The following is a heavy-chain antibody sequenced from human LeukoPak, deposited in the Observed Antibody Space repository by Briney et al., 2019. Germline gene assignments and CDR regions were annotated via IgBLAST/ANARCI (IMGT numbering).Heavy chain of an antibody. CDR3: ASYYDFWSGYYTNAFDI. CDR2: IIPIFGTA. J-gene: IGHJ3*02. CDR1: GGTFSSYA. D-gene: IGHD3-3*01. V-gene: IGHV1-69*13. Sequence: ASVKVSCKASGGTFSSYAISWVRQAPGQGLEWMGGIIPIFGTANYAQKFQGRVTITADESTSTAYMELSSLRSEDTAVYYCASYYDFWSGYYTNAFDIWGQGTMVTISS.